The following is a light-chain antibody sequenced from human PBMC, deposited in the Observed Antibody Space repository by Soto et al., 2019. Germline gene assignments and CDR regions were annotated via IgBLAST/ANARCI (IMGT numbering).Light chain of an antibody. CDR2: DVS. CDR1: SSDVGGYNY. Sequence: LTQPASVSGSPGQSITISCTGTSSDVGGYNYVSWYQQHPGKAPKLMIYDVSNRPSGVSNRFSGSKSGNTASLTISGLQAEDEADYYCSSYTSSSTRDVFGTGTKLTVL. CDR3: SSYTSSSTRDV. J-gene: IGLJ1*01. V-gene: IGLV2-14*01.